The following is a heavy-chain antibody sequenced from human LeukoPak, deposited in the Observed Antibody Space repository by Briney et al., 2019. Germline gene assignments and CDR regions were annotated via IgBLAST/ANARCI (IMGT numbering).Heavy chain of an antibody. Sequence: SETLSLTCTVSGGSISSYYWSWIRQPPGKGLEWIGYIYYSGSTNYNPSLKSRVTISVDTSKNQFSLKLSSVTAADTAVYYCARTYYYDSSGYYLNDGFDYWGQGTLVTVSS. CDR2: IYYSGST. CDR3: ARTYYYDSSGYYLNDGFDY. D-gene: IGHD3-22*01. V-gene: IGHV4-59*01. CDR1: GGSISSYY. J-gene: IGHJ4*02.